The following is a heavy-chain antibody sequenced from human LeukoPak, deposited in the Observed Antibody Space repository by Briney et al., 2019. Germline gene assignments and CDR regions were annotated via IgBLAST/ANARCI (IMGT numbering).Heavy chain of an antibody. J-gene: IGHJ4*02. V-gene: IGHV1-18*01. CDR2: ISASNGHT. CDR1: GYTFTSYG. D-gene: IGHD6-19*01. Sequence: ASVKVSCKASGYTFTSYGISWVRQAPGQGLEWMGCISASNGHTNYAQTLQGRVTMTTDTSTSTAYLELRSLRSDDTAVYYCERLPGIAVAGVFDYWGQGTLVTVSS. CDR3: ERLPGIAVAGVFDY.